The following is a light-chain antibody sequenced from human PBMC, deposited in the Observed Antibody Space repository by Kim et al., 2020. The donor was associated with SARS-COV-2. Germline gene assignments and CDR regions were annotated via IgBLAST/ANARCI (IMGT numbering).Light chain of an antibody. Sequence: GQRVTISCSGSTSNIGTNAVNWYQQLPGTAPKLLIYSNDHRPSGVPDRFSDSKSGTSASLAISGLQSEDEADYYCSAWDDSLNGVIFGGGTQLTVL. CDR1: TSNIGTNA. J-gene: IGLJ2*01. CDR3: SAWDDSLNGVI. CDR2: SND. V-gene: IGLV1-44*01.